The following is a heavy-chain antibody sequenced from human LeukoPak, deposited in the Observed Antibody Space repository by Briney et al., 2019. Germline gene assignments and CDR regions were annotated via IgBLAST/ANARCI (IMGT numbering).Heavy chain of an antibody. D-gene: IGHD3-10*01. V-gene: IGHV5-51*01. CDR3: ARQASIRGVYLYYMDV. J-gene: IGHJ6*03. CDR2: IYPGDSDT. CDR1: GYSFTSYW. Sequence: GESLKISCKGSGYSFTSYWIGWVRQMPGKGLEWMGIIYPGDSDTRYSPSFQGQVTISADKSISTAYLQWSSLKASDTAMYYCARQASIRGVYLYYMDVWGKGTTVTVSS.